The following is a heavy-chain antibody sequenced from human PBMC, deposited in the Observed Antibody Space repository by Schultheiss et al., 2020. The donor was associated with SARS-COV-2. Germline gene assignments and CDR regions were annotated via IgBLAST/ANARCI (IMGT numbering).Heavy chain of an antibody. D-gene: IGHD6-19*01. Sequence: GGSLRLSCAASGFTFSSYAMSWVRQAPGKGLEWVSSISSSSSYIYYADSVKGLFTISRDNAKNTLYLQMNSLRAEDTAVYYCAKAVAPDYWGQGTLVTVSS. CDR3: AKAVAPDY. CDR2: ISSSSSYI. J-gene: IGHJ4*02. V-gene: IGHV3-21*04. CDR1: GFTFSSYA.